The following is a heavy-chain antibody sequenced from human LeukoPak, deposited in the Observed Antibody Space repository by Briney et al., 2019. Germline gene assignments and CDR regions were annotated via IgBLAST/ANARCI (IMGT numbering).Heavy chain of an antibody. J-gene: IGHJ4*02. V-gene: IGHV1-3*01. CDR3: AREHDVLTGFGFDY. CDR1: GHTFNTYD. Sequence: ASVQVSCKASGHTFNTYDIQWVRQAPGQRLEWLGWINVATGNTKYSQKFQDRLTISRDTSASIAYMELSRLRSEDTAVYFCAREHDVLTGFGFDYWGQGTPVTVSS. CDR2: INVATGNT. D-gene: IGHD3-9*01.